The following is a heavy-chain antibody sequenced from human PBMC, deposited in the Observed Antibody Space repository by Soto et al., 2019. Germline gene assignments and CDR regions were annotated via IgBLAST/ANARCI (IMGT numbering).Heavy chain of an antibody. J-gene: IGHJ5*02. V-gene: IGHV4-31*03. CDR2: IYYSGST. D-gene: IGHD1-1*01. Sequence: SETLSLTCTVSGGSISSGGYYWSWVRQHPGKGLEWIGNIYYSGSTYYNPSLKSRVTISIDTSKNQFSLKLRSVTAADTAVYYCVRDGTKTLRDWFDPWGQGISVTVSS. CDR1: GGSISSGGYY. CDR3: VRDGTKTLRDWFDP.